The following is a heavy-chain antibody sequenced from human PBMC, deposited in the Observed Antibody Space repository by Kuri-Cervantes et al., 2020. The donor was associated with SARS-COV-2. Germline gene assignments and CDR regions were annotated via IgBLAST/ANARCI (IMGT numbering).Heavy chain of an antibody. CDR3: ARDLLRQFDWLSSDAFDI. CDR1: GFTFSSYW. Sequence: GGSLRLSCAASGFTFSSYWMSWVRQAPGKGLEWVANIKQDGSEKYYVDSVKGRFTISRDNAKNSLYLQMNSLRAEDTAVYYCARDLLRQFDWLSSDAFDIWGQGTMVTVSS. CDR2: IKQDGSEK. V-gene: IGHV3-7*01. D-gene: IGHD3-9*01. J-gene: IGHJ3*02.